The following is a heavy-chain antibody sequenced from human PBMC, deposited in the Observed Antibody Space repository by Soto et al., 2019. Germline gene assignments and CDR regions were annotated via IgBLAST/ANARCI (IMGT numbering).Heavy chain of an antibody. V-gene: IGHV3-30*03. CDR1: GFTFSDYG. J-gene: IGHJ2*01. D-gene: IGHD6-6*01. CDR2: VSYDGSKV. Sequence: QVQLVESGGGVVQPGRSLRLSCAASGFTFSDYGIHWVRQAPGKGLEWVAVVSYDGSKVYYADSVKGRFTISRDNSKNTLYLQMNSLRAEDTAIYYCARKSPTSQYWYFDLWGRGTLVTVSS. CDR3: ARKSPTSQYWYFDL.